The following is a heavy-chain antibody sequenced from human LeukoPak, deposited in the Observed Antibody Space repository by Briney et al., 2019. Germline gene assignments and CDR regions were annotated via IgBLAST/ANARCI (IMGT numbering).Heavy chain of an antibody. CDR1: GFTFSSYA. CDR3: AKVPYSDYGSGRPPFMDV. J-gene: IGHJ6*02. Sequence: GGSLRLSCAASGFTFSSYAINWVRQAPGKGLEWVSTILSGGSTYYADSVKGRFTVSRGNSKNTLYLQMNSLRAEDTAIHYCAKVPYSDYGSGRPPFMDVWGQGTTVAVSS. CDR2: ILSGGST. D-gene: IGHD3-10*01. V-gene: IGHV3-23*01.